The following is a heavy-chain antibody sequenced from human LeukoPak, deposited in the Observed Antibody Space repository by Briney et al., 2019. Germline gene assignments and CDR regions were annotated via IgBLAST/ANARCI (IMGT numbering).Heavy chain of an antibody. CDR1: GFTFSSYD. J-gene: IGHJ6*04. D-gene: IGHD1-26*01. CDR2: IGTAGDP. CDR3: ARGASPGGRYHYYGMDV. Sequence: GGSLRLSCAASGFTFSSYDMHWVRQATGKGLEWVSAIGTAGDPYYPGSVKGRFTISRENAKNSLYLQMNSLRAGDTAVYYCARGASPGGRYHYYGMDVWGKGTTVTVSS. V-gene: IGHV3-13*05.